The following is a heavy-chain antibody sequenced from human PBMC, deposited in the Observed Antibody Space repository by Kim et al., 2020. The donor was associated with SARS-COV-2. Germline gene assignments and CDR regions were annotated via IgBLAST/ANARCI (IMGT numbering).Heavy chain of an antibody. CDR1: GFTFSSYA. Sequence: GSLRLSCAASGFTFSSYAMSWVRQAPGKGLEWVSAISGSGGSTYYADSVKGRFTISRDNSKNTLYLQMNSLRAEDTAVYYCAKTRYYDFWSGYSYMDVWGKGTTVTVSS. J-gene: IGHJ6*03. V-gene: IGHV3-23*01. D-gene: IGHD3-3*01. CDR2: ISGSGGST. CDR3: AKTRYYDFWSGYSYMDV.